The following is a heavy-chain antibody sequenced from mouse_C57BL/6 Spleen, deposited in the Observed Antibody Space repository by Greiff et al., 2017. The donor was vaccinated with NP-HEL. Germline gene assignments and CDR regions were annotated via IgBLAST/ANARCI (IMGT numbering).Heavy chain of an antibody. CDR3: AVIYYGYDVDY. CDR1: GFTFSDYG. D-gene: IGHD2-2*01. J-gene: IGHJ2*01. V-gene: IGHV5-17*01. Sequence: EVKLMESGGGLVKPGGSLKLSCAASGFTFSDYGMHWVRQAPEKGLEWVAYISSGSSTIYYVDTVKGRFTISRDNAKNTLFLQMTSLRSEDTAMYYCAVIYYGYDVDYWGQGTTLTVSS. CDR2: ISSGSSTI.